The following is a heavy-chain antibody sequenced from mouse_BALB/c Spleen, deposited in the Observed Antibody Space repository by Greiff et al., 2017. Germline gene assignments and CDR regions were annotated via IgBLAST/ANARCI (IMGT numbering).Heavy chain of an antibody. D-gene: IGHD2-10*02. CDR3: AREGYGNYVPWFAY. V-gene: IGHV3-2*02. J-gene: IGHJ3*01. Sequence: VQLKESGPGLVKPSQSLSLTCTVTGYSITSDYAWNWIRQFPGNKLEWMGYISYSGSTSYNPSLKSRISITRDTSKNQFFLQLNSVTTEDTATYYCAREGYGNYVPWFAYWGQGTLVTVSA. CDR2: ISYSGST. CDR1: GYSITSDYA.